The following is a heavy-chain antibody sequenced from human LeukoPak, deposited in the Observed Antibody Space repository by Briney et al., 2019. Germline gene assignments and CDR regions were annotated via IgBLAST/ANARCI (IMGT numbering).Heavy chain of an antibody. V-gene: IGHV4-39*07. CDR3: ARVRFSGVATVPPFDY. CDR2: IYYSGST. D-gene: IGHD5-12*01. Sequence: SETLSLTCTVSGGSISSSSYYWGWIRQPPGKGLEWIGSIYYSGSTYYNPSLKSRVTISVDTSKNQFSLKLSSVTAADTAVYYCARVRFSGVATVPPFDYWGQGTLVTVSS. CDR1: GGSISSSSYY. J-gene: IGHJ4*02.